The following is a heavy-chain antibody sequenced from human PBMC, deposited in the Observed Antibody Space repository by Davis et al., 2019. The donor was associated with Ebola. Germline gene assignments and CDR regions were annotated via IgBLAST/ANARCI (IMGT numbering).Heavy chain of an antibody. V-gene: IGHV1-18*01. CDR1: GYTFTSYG. CDR2: INAGNGNT. D-gene: IGHD1-1*01. J-gene: IGHJ4*02. Sequence: AASVKVSCKASGYTFTSYGISWVRQAPGQGLEWMGWINAGNGNTKYSQKFQGRVTITRDTSASTAYMELRSLRSDDTAVYYCARAQFPTTSDHWGQGTLVTVSS. CDR3: ARAQFPTTSDH.